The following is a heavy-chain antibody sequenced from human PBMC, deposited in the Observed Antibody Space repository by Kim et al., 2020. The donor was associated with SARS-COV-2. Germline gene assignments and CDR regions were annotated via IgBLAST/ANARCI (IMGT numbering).Heavy chain of an antibody. CDR2: ISGSGGST. CDR1: GFTFSSYA. CDR3: ATSVDIVVVVAAIGRVYDFDY. J-gene: IGHJ4*02. Sequence: GGSLRLSCAASGFTFSSYAMSWVRQAPGKGLEWVSAISGSGGSTYYADSVKGRFTISRDNSKNTLYLQMNSLRAEDTAVYYCATSVDIVVVVAAIGRVYDFDYWGQGTLVTVSS. V-gene: IGHV3-23*01. D-gene: IGHD2-15*01.